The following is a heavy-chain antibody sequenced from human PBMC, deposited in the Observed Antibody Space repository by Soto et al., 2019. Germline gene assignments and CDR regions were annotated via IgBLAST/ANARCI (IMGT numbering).Heavy chain of an antibody. V-gene: IGHV3-30-3*01. CDR2: ISYDGSNK. J-gene: IGHJ4*02. Sequence: QVQLVESGGGVVQPGRSLRLSCAASGFTFNSYAMHWVRQAPGKGLEWVAVISYDGSNKYYADSVKGRFTISRDNSKNTLYLQMNSLRAEDTAVYYCARFKGCSGGSCYPYFDDGGQGTLVTVSS. CDR3: ARFKGCSGGSCYPYFDD. CDR1: GFTFNSYA. D-gene: IGHD2-15*01.